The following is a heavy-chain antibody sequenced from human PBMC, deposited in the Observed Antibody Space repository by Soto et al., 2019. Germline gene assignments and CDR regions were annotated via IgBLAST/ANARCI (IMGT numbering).Heavy chain of an antibody. Sequence: ASVKVSCKASGYTFTSYGISWARQAPGQGLEWMGWISAYNGNTNYAQKLQGRVTMTTDTSTSTAYMELRSLRSDDTAVYYCARLTWEYYDITESPPEDNGLYYYYYMDVWGKGTTVTVSS. D-gene: IGHD3-9*01. J-gene: IGHJ6*03. V-gene: IGHV1-18*01. CDR1: GYTFTSYG. CDR2: ISAYNGNT. CDR3: ARLTWEYYDITESPPEDNGLYYYYYMDV.